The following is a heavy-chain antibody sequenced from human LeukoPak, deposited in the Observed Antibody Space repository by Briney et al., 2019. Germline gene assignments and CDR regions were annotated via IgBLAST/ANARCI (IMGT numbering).Heavy chain of an antibody. D-gene: IGHD6-19*01. J-gene: IGHJ3*02. CDR3: ARASYSSGWQDAFDI. CDR1: GYTFTGYY. V-gene: IGHV1-46*01. Sequence: ASVKVSCKASGYTFTGYYMHWVRQAPGQGLEWMGIINPSGGSTSYAQKFQGRVTMTRDTSTSTVYMELSSLRSEDTAVYYCARASYSSGWQDAFDIWGQGTMVTVSS. CDR2: INPSGGST.